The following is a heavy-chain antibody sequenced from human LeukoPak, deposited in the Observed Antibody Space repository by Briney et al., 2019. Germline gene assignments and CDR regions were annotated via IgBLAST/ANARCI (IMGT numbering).Heavy chain of an antibody. CDR1: GFTFSSYW. Sequence: GGSLRLSCAASGFTFSSYWMSWVRQAPGKGLEWVANIKQDGSETYYVDSVKGRFTISRDNAKNSLYLQMNSLRAEDTAVYYCARFKFGYRSGWYVEYFDYWGQGTLVTVSS. D-gene: IGHD6-19*01. CDR2: IKQDGSET. V-gene: IGHV3-7*01. J-gene: IGHJ4*02. CDR3: ARFKFGYRSGWYVEYFDY.